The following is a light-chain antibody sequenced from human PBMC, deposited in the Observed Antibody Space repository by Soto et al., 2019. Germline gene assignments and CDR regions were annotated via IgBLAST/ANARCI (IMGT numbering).Light chain of an antibody. CDR2: DVT. CDR1: STDVGGYNY. J-gene: IGLJ2*01. V-gene: IGLV2-11*01. CDR3: SSYVDGDTFVI. Sequence: QSVLTQPRSVSGSPGQSVTISCIGSSTDVGGYNYVSWYQQHPGKAPKLMIFDVTKRPSGVPGRFSGSKSANTASLTISGLQADDEADYYCSSYVDGDTFVIFGGGTKVTVL.